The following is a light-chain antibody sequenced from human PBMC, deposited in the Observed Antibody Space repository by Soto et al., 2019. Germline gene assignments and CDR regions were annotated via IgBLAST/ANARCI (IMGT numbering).Light chain of an antibody. CDR3: QQSYSTPAFT. CDR1: QSISSF. CDR2: GAS. V-gene: IGKV1-39*01. Sequence: EIQMTQSPSSLSASVGDRVSITCRASQSISSFLNWYQQKPGKAPQLLIYGASNLQGGVPSRFSGSGSGTQFTLATSSLQPEDFATYYCQQSYSTPAFTFGPGTKMDVK. J-gene: IGKJ3*01.